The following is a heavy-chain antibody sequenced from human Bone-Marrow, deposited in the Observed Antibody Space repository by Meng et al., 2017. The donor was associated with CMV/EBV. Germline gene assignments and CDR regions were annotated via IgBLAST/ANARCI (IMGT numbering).Heavy chain of an antibody. CDR1: GLTFDYYT. J-gene: IGHJ4*02. CDR3: AKDISGGWFGESFDY. CDR2: ISCDGGNT. Sequence: SGLTFDYYTMHWVRQAPGKGLEWVSLISCDGGNTYYADSVKGRFTISRDNSKNSLYLQMNSLRTEDTALYYCAKDISGGWFGESFDYWGQGTLVTVSS. V-gene: IGHV3-43*01. D-gene: IGHD3-10*01.